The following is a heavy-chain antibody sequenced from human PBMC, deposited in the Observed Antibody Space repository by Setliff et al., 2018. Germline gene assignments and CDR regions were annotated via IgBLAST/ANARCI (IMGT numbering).Heavy chain of an antibody. CDR3: ARVATLIRGVTVNWFDP. J-gene: IGHJ5*02. CDR2: INPNSGVT. Sequence: ASVKVSCKASGYTFTGYYMHWIRQAPGQGLEWVGWINPNSGVTNYAQKFQGRVTMTRDTSISTAYMELSSLRSDDTAVYYCARVATLIRGVTVNWFDPWGQGTLVTVS. CDR1: GYTFTGYY. D-gene: IGHD3-10*01. V-gene: IGHV1-2*02.